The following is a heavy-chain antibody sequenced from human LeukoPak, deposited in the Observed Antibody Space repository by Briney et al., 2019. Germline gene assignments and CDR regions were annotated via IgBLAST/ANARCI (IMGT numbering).Heavy chain of an antibody. J-gene: IGHJ4*02. CDR1: GFTFSVYG. D-gene: IGHD3-3*01. V-gene: IGHV3-30*18. CDR2: ISHDGGNK. CDR3: AKPRGGYYFDY. Sequence: GGSLRLSWAAAGFTFSVYGMHWVRQGPGKGLEWVALISHDGGNKNYTDSVKGRFTISRDNSKNTVYLQMNSLRPEDTAVYYCAKPRGGYYFDYWGQGTLVTVSS.